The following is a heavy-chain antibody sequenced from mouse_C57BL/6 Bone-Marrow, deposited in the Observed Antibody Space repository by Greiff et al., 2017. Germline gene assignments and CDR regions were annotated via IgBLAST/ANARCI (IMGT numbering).Heavy chain of an antibody. CDR1: GYTFTDYY. CDR3: APITTDWYFDV. CDR2: INPYNGGT. Sequence: DVKLQESGPVLVKPGASVKMSCKASGYTFTDYYMNWVKQSHGKSLEWIGVINPYNGGTSYNQKFKGKATLTVDKSSSTAYMELNSLTSEDSAVYYCAPITTDWYFDVWGTGTTVTVSS. J-gene: IGHJ1*03. V-gene: IGHV1-19*01. D-gene: IGHD1-1*01.